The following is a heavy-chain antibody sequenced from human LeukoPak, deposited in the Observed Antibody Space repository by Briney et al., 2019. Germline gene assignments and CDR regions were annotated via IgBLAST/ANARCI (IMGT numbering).Heavy chain of an antibody. CDR3: ARDYYMDV. V-gene: IGHV1-3*04. CDR1: GYTFTSYA. J-gene: IGHJ6*03. Sequence: GASVKVSCEASGYTFTSYAMHWVRQAPGQRLEWMGWINTGNGNTKYSQEFQGRVTITRDTSASTAYMELRSLRSDDTAVYYCARDYYMDVWGKGTTVTISS. CDR2: INTGNGNT.